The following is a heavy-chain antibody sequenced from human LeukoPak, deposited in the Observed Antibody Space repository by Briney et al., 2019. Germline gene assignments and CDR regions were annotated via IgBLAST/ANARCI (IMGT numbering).Heavy chain of an antibody. CDR3: ARDRGAHLYYYYYMDV. CDR2: IYTSGST. V-gene: IGHV4-4*07. Sequence: SETLSLTSTVSGGSISSYYWSWIRQPAGKGLEWIGRIYTSGSTNYNPSLKSRVTMSVDTSKNQFSLKLSSVTAADTAVYYCARDRGAHLYYYYYMDVWGKGTTVTVSS. D-gene: IGHD3-10*01. J-gene: IGHJ6*03. CDR1: GGSISSYY.